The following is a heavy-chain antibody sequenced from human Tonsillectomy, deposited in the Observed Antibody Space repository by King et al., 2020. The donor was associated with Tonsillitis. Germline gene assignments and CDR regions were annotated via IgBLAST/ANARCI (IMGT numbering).Heavy chain of an antibody. CDR3: AKGQSIAAPLWASGFDS. J-gene: IGHJ4*02. V-gene: IGHV3-9*01. D-gene: IGHD6-6*01. Sequence: VQLVESGGNLVQPGRSLRLSCAASGFTFDDYAMHWVRQAPGKGREWVSGINWNSERMDNADFVKGGFTISRDNAKDSLYLQMNGLRPEDTAWYYCAKGQSIAAPLWASGFDSWGQGTPVTVSS. CDR2: INWNSERM. CDR1: GFTFDDYA.